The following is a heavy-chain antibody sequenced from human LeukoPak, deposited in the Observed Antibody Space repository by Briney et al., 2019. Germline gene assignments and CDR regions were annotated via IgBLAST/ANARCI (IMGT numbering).Heavy chain of an antibody. CDR2: MRRDGNEI. D-gene: IGHD6-13*01. CDR3: ARSIPYGTTWYGRSDY. Sequence: PGGSLRLSCSASGFTFKSYAMHWVRQAPGKGLEWVANMRRDGNEIYYLDSVRGRFTISRDNALNSLYLQMNSLRAEDTAIYYCARSIPYGTTWYGRSDYWGQGTLVTVSS. CDR1: GFTFKSYA. J-gene: IGHJ4*02. V-gene: IGHV3-7*03.